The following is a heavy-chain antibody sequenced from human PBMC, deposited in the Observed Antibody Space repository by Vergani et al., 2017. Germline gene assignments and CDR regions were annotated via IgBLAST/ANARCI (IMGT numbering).Heavy chain of an antibody. CDR2: TYYSGST. J-gene: IGHJ4*02. CDR1: GGSISSSSYY. Sequence: QLQLQESGPGLVKPSETLSLTCTVSGGSISSSSYYWGWIRQPPGKGLEWIGSTYYSGSTYYNPSLKSRVTISVDTSKNQFSLKLSSVTAADTAVYYCARSTLLRYFDWSTAYYFDYWGQGTLVTVSS. CDR3: ARSTLLRYFDWSTAYYFDY. V-gene: IGHV4-39*07. D-gene: IGHD3-9*01.